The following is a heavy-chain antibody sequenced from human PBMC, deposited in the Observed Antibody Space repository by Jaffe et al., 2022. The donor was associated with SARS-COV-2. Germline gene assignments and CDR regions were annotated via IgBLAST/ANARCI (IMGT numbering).Heavy chain of an antibody. CDR3: ARVPAPRPLFWSGKYYYYGMDV. Sequence: QVQLVQSGAEVKKPGASVKVSCKASGYTFTSYDINWVRQATGQGLEWMGWMNPNSGNTGYAQKFQGRVTMTRNTSISTAYMELSSLRSEDTAVYYCARVPAPRPLFWSGKYYYYGMDVWGQGTTVTVSS. CDR2: MNPNSGNT. D-gene: IGHD3-3*01. V-gene: IGHV1-8*01. CDR1: GYTFTSYD. J-gene: IGHJ6*02.